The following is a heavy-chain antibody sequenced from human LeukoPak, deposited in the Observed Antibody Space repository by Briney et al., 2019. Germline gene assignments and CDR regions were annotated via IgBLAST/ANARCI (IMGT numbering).Heavy chain of an antibody. CDR1: GFTFSDYY. CDR3: TTWAVSKSYYYDTEHDL. D-gene: IGHD3-22*01. Sequence: RTGGSLRLSCAASGFTFSDYYMSWIRQAPGKGLEWVSYISSSGSTIYYADSVKGRFTISRDNAKNSLYLQMNGLRAEDTAVYYCTTWAVSKSYYYDTEHDLWGRGTLVAVSS. V-gene: IGHV3-11*01. J-gene: IGHJ2*01. CDR2: ISSSGSTI.